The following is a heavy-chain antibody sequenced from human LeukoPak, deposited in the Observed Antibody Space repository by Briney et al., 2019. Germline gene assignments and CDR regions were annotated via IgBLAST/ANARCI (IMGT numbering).Heavy chain of an antibody. J-gene: IGHJ6*03. D-gene: IGHD2-15*01. V-gene: IGHV3-49*03. Sequence: GGSLRLSCTASGFTFGDYAMSWFRQAPGKGLEWVGFIRSKAYGGTTEYAASVKGRFTIPRDDSKSIAYLQMNSLKTEDTAVYYCTRDLYSYYYYYYMDVWGKGTTVTVSS. CDR1: GFTFGDYA. CDR3: TRDLYSYYYYYYMDV. CDR2: IRSKAYGGTT.